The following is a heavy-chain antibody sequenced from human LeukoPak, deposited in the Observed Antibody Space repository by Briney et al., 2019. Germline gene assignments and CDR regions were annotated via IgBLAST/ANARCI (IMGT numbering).Heavy chain of an antibody. CDR1: GFTFDDYV. CDR3: AKDIGYSGYDY. V-gene: IGHV3-9*01. Sequence: GGSLRLSSAASGFTFDDYVMHWVRQAPGKGLEWVSSISWNSGTIGYADSVKGRFTISRDNAKNSLYLQMNSLRAEDTALYYCAKDIGYSGYDYWGQGTLVTVSS. J-gene: IGHJ4*02. D-gene: IGHD5-12*01. CDR2: ISWNSGTI.